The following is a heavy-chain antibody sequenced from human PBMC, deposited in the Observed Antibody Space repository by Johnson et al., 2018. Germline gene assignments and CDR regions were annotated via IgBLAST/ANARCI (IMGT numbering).Heavy chain of an antibody. CDR3: ARHVMYYGMDV. CDR2: FKYSGRA. V-gene: IGHV4-39*01. J-gene: IGHJ6*02. CDR1: GAPISRSSYY. D-gene: IGHD2/OR15-2a*01. Sequence: QVQLQESGPGLVKPSETLSLTCSVSGAPISRSSYYWAWIPQPPGKGLGWIGSFKYSGRAYSDPSLQSRVTISLDVPRNQFSLKLSSVTAADTAVYFCARHVMYYGMDVWGQGATVTVSS.